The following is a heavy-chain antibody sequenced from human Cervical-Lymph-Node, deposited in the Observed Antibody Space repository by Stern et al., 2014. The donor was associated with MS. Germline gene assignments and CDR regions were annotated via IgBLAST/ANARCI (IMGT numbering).Heavy chain of an antibody. CDR1: GGSFSTYY. V-gene: IGHV4-59*01. CDR2: ISGSGNT. CDR3: ARATGAATAVLY. J-gene: IGHJ4*02. D-gene: IGHD1-14*01. Sequence: QLQLQESGPGLVKPSETLSLTCTISGGSFSTYYWTWIRRPPGKGLEWIGYISGSGNTNYNPSLKSRLTMSLDASTNQISLNLTSVPAADTAIYYCARATGAATAVLYWGQGALVTISS.